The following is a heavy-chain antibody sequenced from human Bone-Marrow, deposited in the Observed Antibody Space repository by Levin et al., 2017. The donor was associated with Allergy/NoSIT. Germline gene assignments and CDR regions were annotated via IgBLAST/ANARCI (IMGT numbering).Heavy chain of an antibody. CDR3: ANLGALYSGTFLDY. CDR1: GFTFSEET. Sequence: GESLKISCVASGFTFSEETMNWVRQAPGKGLEWVSSISRAGRFIYYADSVKGRFTISRDNSKNTLYLQMNSLRADDTAVYYCANLGALYSGTFLDYWGQGSLVTVSS. D-gene: IGHD1-26*01. CDR2: ISRAGRFI. V-gene: IGHV3-21*04. J-gene: IGHJ4*02.